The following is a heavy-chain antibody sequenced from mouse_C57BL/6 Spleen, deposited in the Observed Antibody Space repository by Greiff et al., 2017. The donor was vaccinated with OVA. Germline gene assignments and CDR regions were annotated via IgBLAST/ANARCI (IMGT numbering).Heavy chain of an antibody. CDR2: INPSSGYT. D-gene: IGHD2-1*01. V-gene: IGHV1-4*01. CDR1: GYTFTSYT. CDR3: ARLDGIYWYFDV. J-gene: IGHJ1*03. Sequence: QVQLQQSGAELARPGASVKMSCKASGYTFTSYTMHWVKQRPGQGLEWIGYINPSSGYTKYNQKFKDKATLTADKSSSTAYMQLSSLTSEDSAVYYCARLDGIYWYFDVWGTGTTVTVSS.